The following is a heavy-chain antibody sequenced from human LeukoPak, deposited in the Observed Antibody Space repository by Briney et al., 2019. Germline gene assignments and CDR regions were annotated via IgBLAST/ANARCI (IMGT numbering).Heavy chain of an antibody. CDR2: ISSSGSTI. Sequence: PGGSLRLSCAASGFTFSSYEMNWVRQAPGKGLEWVSYISSSGSTIYYADSVKGRLTISRDNAKNSLYLQMNSLRAEDTAVYYCARGNPIAVAGPSDYWGQGTLVTVSS. CDR1: GFTFSSYE. D-gene: IGHD6-19*01. V-gene: IGHV3-48*03. J-gene: IGHJ4*02. CDR3: ARGNPIAVAGPSDY.